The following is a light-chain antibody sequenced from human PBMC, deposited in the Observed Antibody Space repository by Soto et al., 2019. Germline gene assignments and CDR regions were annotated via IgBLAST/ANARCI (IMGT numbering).Light chain of an antibody. V-gene: IGKV1-39*01. CDR2: TAS. J-gene: IGKJ4*01. Sequence: DIQMTQSPSSLSASVGDRVTITCRASQTINKYLNWYQQKPGGAPRLLIYTASTLQSEVPPRFSGSGSGTDFTLTITSLQPEDVATYYCQQNDSPPLTFGGGNQVEI. CDR3: QQNDSPPLT. CDR1: QTINKY.